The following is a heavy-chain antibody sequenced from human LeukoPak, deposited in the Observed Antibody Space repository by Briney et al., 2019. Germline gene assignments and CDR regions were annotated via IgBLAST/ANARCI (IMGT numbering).Heavy chain of an antibody. D-gene: IGHD3-10*01. Sequence: SETLSLTCTVSGGSISSYYWSWIRQPPGKGPEWIGYIYYSGSTNYNPSLKSQVTISVDTSKNQFSLKLSSVTAADTAVYYCARERGSGSYIGLRHYAFDIWGQGTMVTVSS. CDR3: ARERGSGSYIGLRHYAFDI. CDR1: GGSISSYY. V-gene: IGHV4-59*01. J-gene: IGHJ3*02. CDR2: IYYSGST.